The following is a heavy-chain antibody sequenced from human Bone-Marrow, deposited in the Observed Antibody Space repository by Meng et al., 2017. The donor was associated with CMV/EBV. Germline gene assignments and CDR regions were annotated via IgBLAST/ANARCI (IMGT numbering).Heavy chain of an antibody. CDR2: FNGYNGDT. CDR1: GFTFSTYV. Sequence: ASVKVSCKASGFTFSTYVITWVRQAPGQGLEWMGWFNGYNGDTNYAQKAQGRVTVTIDTSTNTAYMEMRSLRSDDTAVYYCARGRMRADFECWGQGTLVTVSS. CDR3: ARGRMRADFEC. J-gene: IGHJ4*02. V-gene: IGHV1-18*01.